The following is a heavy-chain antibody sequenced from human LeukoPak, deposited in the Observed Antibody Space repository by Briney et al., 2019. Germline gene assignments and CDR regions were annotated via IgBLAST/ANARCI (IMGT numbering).Heavy chain of an antibody. CDR1: GYSFTYW. J-gene: IGHJ4*02. CDR3: ASARHGDYVWDY. Sequence: GESLKISCKGSGYSFTYWTGWVRQMPGKGLEWMGIIYSGDSHTKYSPSFQGRVTISADKSISTAYLQWSSLEASDTAMYYCASARHGDYVWDYWGQGTLVTVSS. V-gene: IGHV5-51*01. CDR2: IYSGDSHT. D-gene: IGHD4-17*01.